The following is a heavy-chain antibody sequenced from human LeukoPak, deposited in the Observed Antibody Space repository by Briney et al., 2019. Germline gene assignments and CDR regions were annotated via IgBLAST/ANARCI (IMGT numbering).Heavy chain of an antibody. CDR2: ITGIGLHT. CDR1: GFIFSTYG. D-gene: IGHD3-10*01. V-gene: IGHV3-23*01. CDR3: AKAMRGPLT. Sequence: GGSLRLTCEASGFIFSTYGMSWVRQAPGKGFEWVSSITGIGLHTYYADSVKGRFTISRDNSKNTVYLQMNSLQAEDTAVYYCAKAMRGPLTWGQGTLVTVSS. J-gene: IGHJ5*02.